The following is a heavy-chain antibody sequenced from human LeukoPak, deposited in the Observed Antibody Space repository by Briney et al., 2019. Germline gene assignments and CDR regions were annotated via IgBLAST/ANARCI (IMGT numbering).Heavy chain of an antibody. V-gene: IGHV3-23*01. CDR1: GFTFRSHA. D-gene: IGHD3/OR15-3a*01. CDR3: AKDFRTGYSAHFDY. CDR2: IYENGGTT. J-gene: IGHJ4*02. Sequence: GGSLRLSCVGSGFTFRSHAMSWVRQAPEKGLEFVSGIYENGGTTYYADSVKGRFSITRDNSKNTLYLQMDSLRGEDTAVYYCAKDFRTGYSAHFDYWGQGALVTVSS.